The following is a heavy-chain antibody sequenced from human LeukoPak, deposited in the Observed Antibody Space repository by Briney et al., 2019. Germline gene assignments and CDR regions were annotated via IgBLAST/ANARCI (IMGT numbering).Heavy chain of an antibody. CDR2: IYSSGST. CDR3: AREPSTVSWVDP. D-gene: IGHD2-8*02. CDR1: GGSISGYY. J-gene: IGHJ5*02. V-gene: IGHV4-4*07. Sequence: SETLSLTCTVSGGSISGYYWSWLRQPAGKGLEWIGRIYSSGSTNYNPSLKSRVTMSVDTSKNQFSLNLSSVTAADTAVYYCAREPSTVSWVDPWGQGTLVTVSS.